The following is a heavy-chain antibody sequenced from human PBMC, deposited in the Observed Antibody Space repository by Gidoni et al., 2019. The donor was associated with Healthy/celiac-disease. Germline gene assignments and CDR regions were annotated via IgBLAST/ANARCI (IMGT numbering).Heavy chain of an antibody. CDR2: IKQDGSEK. CDR3: ARDGLVVVAVNGGFDY. V-gene: IGHV3-7*01. CDR1: GFTFSSDW. J-gene: IGHJ4*02. Sequence: EVQLVESGGGWVQPGGSLRLSCAASGFTFSSDWMSWVRQAQGKGLEWVANIKQDGSEKYYVDSVKGRFTISRDNAKNSLYLQMNSLRAEDTAVYYCARDGLVVVAVNGGFDYWGQGTLVTVSS. D-gene: IGHD2-15*01.